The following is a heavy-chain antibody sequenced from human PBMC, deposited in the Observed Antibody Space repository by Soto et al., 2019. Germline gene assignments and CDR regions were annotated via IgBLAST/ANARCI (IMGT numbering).Heavy chain of an antibody. CDR2: SRDKPQGYST. J-gene: IGHJ4*02. CDR1: GFTLSDHY. CDR3: VRATYFSDSSGYTRCLDY. Sequence: GGSLRLSCAGPGFTLSDHYIDWVRQAPGKGLEWVGRSRDKPQGYSTAYAASVKGRFTTSRDESKNSAYLQMNSLKTEDTAVYYCVRATYFSDSSGYTRCLDYWGQGTMVTVSS. D-gene: IGHD3-22*01. V-gene: IGHV3-72*01.